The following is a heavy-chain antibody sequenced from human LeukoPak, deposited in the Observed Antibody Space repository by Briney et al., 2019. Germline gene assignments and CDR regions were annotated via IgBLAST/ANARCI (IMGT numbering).Heavy chain of an antibody. CDR3: TDIGAGGDY. CDR2: IKIKAHGYIT. J-gene: IGHJ4*02. V-gene: IGHV3-72*01. CDR1: GFTFSDHW. Sequence: GGSLRLSCAASGFTFSDHWMDWVRQAPGKVLEWVGRIKIKAHGYITEYAASVEGRFIISRDDSKNLLSLQMNSLKSEDTAVYYCTDIGAGGDYWGQGTLVTVSS. D-gene: IGHD1-26*01.